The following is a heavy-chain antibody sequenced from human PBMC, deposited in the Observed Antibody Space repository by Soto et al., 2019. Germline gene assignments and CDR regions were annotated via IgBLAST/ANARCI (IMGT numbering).Heavy chain of an antibody. J-gene: IGHJ4*02. CDR1: GLTFSSYG. Sequence: LRLSCAASGLTFSSYGMHWVRQAPGKGLEWVAVISYDGSNKYYADSVKGRFTISRDNSKNTLYLQMNSLRAEDTAVYYCAKDGGVVVVTAHFDYWGQGTLVTVSS. D-gene: IGHD2-21*02. CDR3: AKDGGVVVVTAHFDY. V-gene: IGHV3-30*18. CDR2: ISYDGSNK.